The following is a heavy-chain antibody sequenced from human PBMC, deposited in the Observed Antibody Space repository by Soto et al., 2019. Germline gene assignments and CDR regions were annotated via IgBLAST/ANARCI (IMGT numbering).Heavy chain of an antibody. J-gene: IGHJ4*02. Sequence: QVQLQESGPGLVKPSQTLSLTCTVSGGSISSGDYYWSWIRQPPGKGLEWIGYIYYSGSTYYNPSLKSRVTISVDTSKNQFSPKLRSVTAADTAVYYCARTVIRIAVAGDFDYWGQGTLVTVSS. V-gene: IGHV4-30-4*01. D-gene: IGHD6-19*01. CDR3: ARTVIRIAVAGDFDY. CDR2: IYYSGST. CDR1: GGSISSGDYY.